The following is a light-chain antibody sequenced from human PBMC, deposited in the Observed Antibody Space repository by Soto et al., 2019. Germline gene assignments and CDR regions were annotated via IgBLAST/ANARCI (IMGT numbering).Light chain of an antibody. J-gene: IGLJ3*02. CDR3: QAYDNSLGVSVL. CDR2: DTF. V-gene: IGLV1-40*01. Sequence: QSVLTQPPSVSGAPGQTVNISCSGSSSNIGAGYDVHWYQQLPGKVPKLVIYDTFNRPSGVPDRFSGSKSGTSASLAITGLQAEDEADYYCQAYDNSLGVSVLFGGGTKLTVL. CDR1: SSNIGAGYD.